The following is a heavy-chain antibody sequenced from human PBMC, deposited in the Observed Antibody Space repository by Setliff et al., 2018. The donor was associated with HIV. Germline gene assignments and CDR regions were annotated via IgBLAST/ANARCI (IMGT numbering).Heavy chain of an antibody. D-gene: IGHD3-3*01. V-gene: IGHV4-34*01. Sequence: SETLSLTCAVYGGSFSDHYWTWIRQPPGKGLEWIGEINQSGISNSNPSLKSRVTMPIDTPKNQFSLKLSSVTAADTAVYFCARGGGFWSGQLDYWGQGTLVTVSS. CDR3: ARGGGFWSGQLDY. CDR2: INQSGIS. J-gene: IGHJ4*02. CDR1: GGSFSDHY.